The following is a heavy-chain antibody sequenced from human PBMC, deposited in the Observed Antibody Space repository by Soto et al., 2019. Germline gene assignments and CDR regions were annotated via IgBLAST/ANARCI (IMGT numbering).Heavy chain of an antibody. V-gene: IGHV3-23*01. D-gene: IGHD1-7*01. J-gene: IGHJ4*02. CDR1: GFTFSSYA. CDR2: LSGNGDRT. CDR3: GKGTRAGGGY. Sequence: QPGGSLRLSCAASGFTFSSYAMTWVRQAPGKGLEWVSTLSGNGDRTFYRDSVKGRFTISRDNSKNTLYIQMNSLRAEDTALYYCGKGTRAGGGYWGQGTLVTVSS.